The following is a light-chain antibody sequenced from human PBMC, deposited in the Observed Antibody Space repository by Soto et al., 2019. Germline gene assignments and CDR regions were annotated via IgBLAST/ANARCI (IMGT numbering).Light chain of an antibody. J-gene: IGKJ4*01. CDR3: QQYDTYTVT. CDR1: QSISTW. CDR2: KAS. Sequence: DIQMTQSPSTLSASVGDKVTITCRASQSISTWLAWYQQMPGTAPKVLIYKASTLESGVPSRFSGSGSGTEFTLTISSLQPDDFATYYCQQYDTYTVTFGGGTKVETK. V-gene: IGKV1-5*03.